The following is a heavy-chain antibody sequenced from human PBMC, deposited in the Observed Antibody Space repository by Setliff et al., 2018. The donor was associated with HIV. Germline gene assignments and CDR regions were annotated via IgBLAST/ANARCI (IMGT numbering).Heavy chain of an antibody. D-gene: IGHD3-3*01. Sequence: GSLRLSCVASIFTFSHYTMKWVRQAPGKGLQWVSSIPTGSGTIHYADSVKGRFTISRDNARNSLYPQMNSLRAEDTAVYYCVKDVVKFWSGSGALDFWGPGTLVTVSS. J-gene: IGHJ4*02. CDR3: VKDVVKFWSGSGALDF. CDR1: IFTFSHYT. V-gene: IGHV3-48*01. CDR2: IPTGSGTI.